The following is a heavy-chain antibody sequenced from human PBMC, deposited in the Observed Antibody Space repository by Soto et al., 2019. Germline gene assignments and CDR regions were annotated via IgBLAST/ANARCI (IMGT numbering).Heavy chain of an antibody. CDR2: INHSGST. CDR3: AKTPMTYDSSGYYSYYFDY. V-gene: IGHV4-34*01. CDR1: GGSFSGYY. Sequence: SELSLTCAVYGGSFSGYYWSWIRQPPGKGLEWIGEINHSGSTNYNPSLKSRVTISVDTSKNQFSLKLSSVTAADTAVYYCAKTPMTYDSSGYYSYYFDYWGQGTLVTVSS. J-gene: IGHJ4*02. D-gene: IGHD3-22*01.